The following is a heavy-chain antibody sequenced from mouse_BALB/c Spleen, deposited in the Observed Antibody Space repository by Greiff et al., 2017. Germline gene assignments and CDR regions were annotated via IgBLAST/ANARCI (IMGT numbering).Heavy chain of an antibody. CDR2: IWGDGST. Sequence: VMLVESGPGLVAPSQSLSITCTVSGFSLTGYGVNWVRQPPGKGLEWLGMIWGDGSTDYNSALKSRLSISKDNSKSQVFLKMNSLQTDDTARYYCARGPLLRRGYYYAMDYWGQGTSVTVSS. V-gene: IGHV2-6-7*01. CDR1: GFSLTGYG. CDR3: ARGPLLRRGYYYAMDY. D-gene: IGHD1-1*01. J-gene: IGHJ4*01.